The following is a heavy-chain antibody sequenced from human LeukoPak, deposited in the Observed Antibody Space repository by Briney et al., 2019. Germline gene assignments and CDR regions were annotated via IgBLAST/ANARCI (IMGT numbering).Heavy chain of an antibody. CDR2: ISGSGGST. J-gene: IGHJ6*02. D-gene: IGHD2-15*01. CDR1: GFTFSSYS. CDR3: ARDRCSGGSCYGYYYGMDV. Sequence: GGSLRLSCAASGFTFSSYSMNWVRQAPGKGLEWVSAISGSGGSTYYADSVKGRFTISRDNSKNTLYLQMNSLRAEDTAVYYCARDRCSGGSCYGYYYGMDVWGQGTTVTVSS. V-gene: IGHV3-23*01.